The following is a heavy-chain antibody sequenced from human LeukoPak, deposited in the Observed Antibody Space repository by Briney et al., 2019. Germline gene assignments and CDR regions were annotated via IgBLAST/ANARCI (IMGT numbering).Heavy chain of an antibody. CDR3: ARDLDYGDYVYYYYMDV. V-gene: IGHV1-69*13. CDR1: GGTFSSYA. D-gene: IGHD4-17*01. CDR2: IIPIFGTA. Sequence: EASVKVSCKASGGTFSSYAISWVRQAPGQGLEWMGGIIPIFGTANYTQKFQGRVTITADESTSTAYMELSSLRSEDTAVYYCARDLDYGDYVYYYYMDVWGKGTTVTVSS. J-gene: IGHJ6*03.